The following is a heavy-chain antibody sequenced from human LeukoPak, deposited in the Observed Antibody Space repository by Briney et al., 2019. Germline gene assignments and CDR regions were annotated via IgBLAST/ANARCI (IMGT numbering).Heavy chain of an antibody. Sequence: SETLSLTCTVSGGSISTYYWSWLRQPAGKGLEWIGRIYSSAATNLNPSLKSRVTLSIDAAKNQVSLRLSSVTAADTAVYYCARGRYCTATICGGGDAFDIWGQGTVVTVSS. CDR1: GGSISTYY. V-gene: IGHV4-4*07. CDR3: ARGRYCTATICGGGDAFDI. CDR2: IYSSAAT. J-gene: IGHJ3*02. D-gene: IGHD2-8*02.